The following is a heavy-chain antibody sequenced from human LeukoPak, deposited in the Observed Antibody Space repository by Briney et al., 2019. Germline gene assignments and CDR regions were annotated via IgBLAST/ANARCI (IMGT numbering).Heavy chain of an antibody. V-gene: IGHV1-2*02. CDR3: AREAGDNTYNV. CDR1: GYTFTDYY. CDR2: INPKSGET. D-gene: IGHD7-27*01. Sequence: ASVNVSCKASGYTFTDYYMHWVGQAPGQGLAWMGWINPKSGETRYEQNFQGRVTMTRDTSITTAYMELSRLRSDDTAVYYCAREAGDNTYNVWGQGTMVTVSS. J-gene: IGHJ3*01.